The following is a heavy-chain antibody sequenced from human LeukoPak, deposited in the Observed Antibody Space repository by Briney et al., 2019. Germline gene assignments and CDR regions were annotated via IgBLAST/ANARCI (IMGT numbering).Heavy chain of an antibody. CDR3: ARARYYYDSSGYYPFDY. J-gene: IGHJ4*02. D-gene: IGHD3-22*01. V-gene: IGHV1-18*01. Sequence: GASVKVSCTASGYTFTSYGISWVRQAPGQGLEWMGWISAYNGNTNYAQKLQGRVTMTTDTSTSTAYMELRSLRSDDTAVYYCARARYYYDSSGYYPFDYWGQGTLVTVSS. CDR1: GYTFTSYG. CDR2: ISAYNGNT.